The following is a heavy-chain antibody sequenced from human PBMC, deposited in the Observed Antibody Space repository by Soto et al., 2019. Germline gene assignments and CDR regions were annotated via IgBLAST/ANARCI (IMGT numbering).Heavy chain of an antibody. D-gene: IGHD1-26*01. CDR1: GGYISSSSYY. J-gene: IGHJ4*02. V-gene: IGHV4-39*02. CDR2: IYYSGST. CDR3: ARDLAYEWELQY. Sequence: PSETLSVTCAVYGGYISSSSYYWGWIRQPPGKGLEWIGSIYYSGSTYYNPSLKSRVTISVDTSKNQFSLKLSSVTAADTAVYYCARDLAYEWELQYWGQGTLVTVSS.